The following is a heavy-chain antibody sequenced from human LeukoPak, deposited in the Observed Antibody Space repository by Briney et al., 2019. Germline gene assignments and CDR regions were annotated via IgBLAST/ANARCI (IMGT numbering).Heavy chain of an antibody. J-gene: IGHJ4*02. CDR2: ISGSGST. Sequence: SETLSLTCSVSGDSISYFYWSWIRQAAGKGLEWIGRISGSGSTNYNPSLKSRVTISVDTSKNQFSLKLSSVTAADTAVYYCARVAGYCSSTSCYDFDYWGQGTLVTVSS. V-gene: IGHV4-4*07. D-gene: IGHD2-2*01. CDR3: ARVAGYCSSTSCYDFDY. CDR1: GDSISYFY.